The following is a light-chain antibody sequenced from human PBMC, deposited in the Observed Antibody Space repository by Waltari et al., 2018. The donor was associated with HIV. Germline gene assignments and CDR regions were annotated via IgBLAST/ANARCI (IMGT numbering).Light chain of an antibody. V-gene: IGLV3-25*03. Sequence: SYELTQTPSVSVSPGQTATISCSRGALPKKYSSWYGQKPGQAPVLIIYKDIERPSGIPERISGSRSGTGVTLTISDVQAEDEGDYYCQSTDHDGTWVFGGGTKLTVI. CDR1: ALPKKY. CDR2: KDI. CDR3: QSTDHDGTWV. J-gene: IGLJ3*02.